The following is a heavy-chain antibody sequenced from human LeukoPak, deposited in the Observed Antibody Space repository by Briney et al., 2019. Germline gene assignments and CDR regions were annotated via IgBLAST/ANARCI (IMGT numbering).Heavy chain of an antibody. Sequence: PSETLSLTCTVSGGSISTYYWSWVRQPPGKGLEWIGYISYSGNTNYNPSLKSRVTISVDTSKNQFSLKLSSVTAADTAVYYCARVPSLEWLFAYFDYWGQGTLVTVSS. CDR3: ARVPSLEWLFAYFDY. CDR2: ISYSGNT. CDR1: GGSISTYY. V-gene: IGHV4-59*01. J-gene: IGHJ4*02. D-gene: IGHD3-3*01.